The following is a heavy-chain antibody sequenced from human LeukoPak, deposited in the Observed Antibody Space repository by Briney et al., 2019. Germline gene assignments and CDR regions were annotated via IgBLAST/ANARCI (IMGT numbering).Heavy chain of an antibody. CDR3: ARAGGDYGAFEI. CDR1: GFTFSDYE. D-gene: IGHD4-17*01. CDR2: ISISGTTI. V-gene: IGHV3-48*03. Sequence: GGSLRLSCAASGFTFSDYEMNWVRQAPGKGLEWLSHISISGTTIHYANSVKGRFTISRDNAKNPVYLQMNSLRAEATAVYYCARAGGDYGAFEIWGQGTMVTVSS. J-gene: IGHJ3*02.